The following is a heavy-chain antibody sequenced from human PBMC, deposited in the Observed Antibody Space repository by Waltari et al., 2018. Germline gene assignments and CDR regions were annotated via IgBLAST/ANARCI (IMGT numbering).Heavy chain of an antibody. D-gene: IGHD2-2*01. Sequence: QVQLVESGGGVVQPGRSLRLSCAASGFTFSSYGMHWVRQAPGKGREWVAVISYDGSNKYYADSVKGRFTISRDNSKNTLYLQMNSLRAEDTAVYYCVRGCSSTSCPFDYWGQGTLVTVSS. CDR1: GFTFSSYG. CDR2: ISYDGSNK. CDR3: VRGCSSTSCPFDY. J-gene: IGHJ4*02. V-gene: IGHV3-30*03.